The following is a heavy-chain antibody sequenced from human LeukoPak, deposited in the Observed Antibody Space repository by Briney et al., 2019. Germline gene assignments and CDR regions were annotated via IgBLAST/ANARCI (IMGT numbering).Heavy chain of an antibody. CDR3: ARDWVVVTAIGFDY. CDR1: GFTFSSYS. CDR2: ISSSSSYI. D-gene: IGHD2-21*02. Sequence: GGSLRLSCAASGFTFSSYSMNWVRQAPGKGLEWVSSISSSSSYIYYADSVKGRFTISRDNAKNSLYLQMNSLRAEDTAVYYCARDWVVVTAIGFDYWGQGTLVTVSS. V-gene: IGHV3-21*01. J-gene: IGHJ4*02.